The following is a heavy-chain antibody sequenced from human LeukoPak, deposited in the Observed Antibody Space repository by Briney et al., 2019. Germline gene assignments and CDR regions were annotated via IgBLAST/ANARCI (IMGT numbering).Heavy chain of an antibody. CDR3: ARDMFPMVRGVVGYFYYYMDV. CDR2: INPTSGNT. Sequence: ASVNVSCNASGYTFTGYYMHWVRQAPGKGLGWMGWINPTSGNTNYAQKFQGSVTMTRDTSITTVYMELNRLTSDDTAVYYCARDMFPMVRGVVGYFYYYMDVWGKGTTVTVS. J-gene: IGHJ6*03. D-gene: IGHD3-10*01. CDR1: GYTFTGYY. V-gene: IGHV1-2*02.